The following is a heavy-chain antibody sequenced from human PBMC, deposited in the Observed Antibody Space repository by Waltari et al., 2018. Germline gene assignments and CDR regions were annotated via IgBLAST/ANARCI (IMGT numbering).Heavy chain of an antibody. V-gene: IGHV3-23*01. CDR2: LSNSGGST. J-gene: IGHJ2*01. CDR3: AKPLLVYPINWYFDL. CDR1: GFPFSSSS. Sequence: EVQLLESGGGLVQPGGSLRLSCAASGFPFSSSSMSWVRQAPGKGLEWVSGLSNSGGSTYFADSVKGRFTISRDNSKNTLYLQMNSLRAEDTAVYYCAKPLLVYPINWYFDLWGRGTLVTVSS. D-gene: IGHD2-8*01.